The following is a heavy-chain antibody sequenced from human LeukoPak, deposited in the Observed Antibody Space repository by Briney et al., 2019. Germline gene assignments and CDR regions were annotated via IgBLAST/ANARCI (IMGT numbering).Heavy chain of an antibody. J-gene: IGHJ4*02. D-gene: IGHD3-10*01. V-gene: IGHV4-59*01. Sequence: SETLSLTCTVSGGSINSYYWSWIRQLPGTGLQSIGYIYDSGSTRYNPSLKSRVTMSVDTSNNQFSMNLTSVTAADTAVYYCARVQVRELFPDFWGQGTLVTVSS. CDR2: IYDSGST. CDR1: GGSINSYY. CDR3: ARVQVRELFPDF.